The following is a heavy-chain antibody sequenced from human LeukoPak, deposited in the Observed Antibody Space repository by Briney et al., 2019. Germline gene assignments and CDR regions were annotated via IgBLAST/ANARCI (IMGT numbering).Heavy chain of an antibody. CDR1: GGSISRYY. CDR3: ARHAFGSGWYYFDY. V-gene: IGHV4-59*08. J-gene: IGHJ4*02. Sequence: PSETLSLTCTVSGGSISRYYWSWIRQPPGKGLEWIGYIYYSGSTNYNPSLKSRVTISVDTSKNQFSLKLSSVTAADTAVYYCARHAFGSGWYYFDYWGQGTLVTVSS. CDR2: IYYSGST. D-gene: IGHD6-19*01.